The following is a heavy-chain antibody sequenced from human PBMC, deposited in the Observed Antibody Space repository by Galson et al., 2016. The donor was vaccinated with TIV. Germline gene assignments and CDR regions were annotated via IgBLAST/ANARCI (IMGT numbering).Heavy chain of an antibody. CDR3: ARGGYSSRWYGDAFDI. D-gene: IGHD6-13*01. Sequence: SVKVSCKASGCTFTSYDINWVRQATGQGLEWMGWMNPNSGNTGYAQKFQGRVTMTRNTSISTAYIELTSLSSEDTAVYYCARGGYSSRWYGDAFDIWGQGTMVTVSS. J-gene: IGHJ3*02. CDR2: MNPNSGNT. CDR1: GCTFTSYD. V-gene: IGHV1-8*01.